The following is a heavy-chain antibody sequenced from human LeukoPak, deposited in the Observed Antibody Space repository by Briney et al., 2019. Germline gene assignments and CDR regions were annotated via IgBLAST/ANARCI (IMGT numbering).Heavy chain of an antibody. D-gene: IGHD3-22*01. CDR2: INHSGSI. CDR1: GGSFSGYY. Sequence: SETLSLTCAVYGGSFSGYYWSWIRQPPGKGLEWIGEINHSGSINYNPSLKSRVTISVGTSKNQFSLKLSSVTAADTAVYYCARLPRITMIVVAKSAFDIWGQGTMVTVSS. V-gene: IGHV4-34*01. CDR3: ARLPRITMIVVAKSAFDI. J-gene: IGHJ3*02.